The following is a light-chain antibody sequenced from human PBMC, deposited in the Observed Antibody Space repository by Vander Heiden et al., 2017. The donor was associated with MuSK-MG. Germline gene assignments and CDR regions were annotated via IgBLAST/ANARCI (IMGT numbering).Light chain of an antibody. CDR3: ISYTSSSTDYV. CDR2: DVS. CDR1: SSDIGTYNY. J-gene: IGLJ1*01. Sequence: QSALTQPASVSGPPGQPITIPCTGTSSDIGTYNYVSWYQQHPRPAPKLMIHDVSDRPSGVSIRFSGSKSGHTASLTISGLQAEDEADYYCISYTSSSTDYVFGTGTKVTVL. V-gene: IGLV2-14*03.